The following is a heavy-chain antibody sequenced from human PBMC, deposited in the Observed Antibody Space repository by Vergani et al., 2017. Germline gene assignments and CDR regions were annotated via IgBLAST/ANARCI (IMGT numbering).Heavy chain of an antibody. CDR3: AKAAGGLGP. CDR2: MYTNGTS. V-gene: IGHV4-61*02. Sequence: QVQLQESGPGLVKPSQTLSLTCAVSGVSISSGSFYWSWGRQSAGKGLEWIGRMYTNGTSNYNPSLKGRVTISPDASRNQFSLKLTSLTAADTAVYYCAKAAGGLGPWGPGTRVTVSS. J-gene: IGHJ5*02. CDR1: GVSISSGSFY. D-gene: IGHD3-16*01.